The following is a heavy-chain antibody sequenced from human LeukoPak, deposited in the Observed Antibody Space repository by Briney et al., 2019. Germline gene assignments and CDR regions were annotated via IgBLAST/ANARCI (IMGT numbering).Heavy chain of an antibody. Sequence: GRSLRLSCAASGFTFDDYAMHWVRQAPGKGLEGVSGISWNSGSIAYADSVKGRFTISRDNAKNSLYLQMNSLRAEDTALYYCAKGSYYDGPAWGQGTLVTVSS. CDR3: AKGSYYDGPA. J-gene: IGHJ5*02. D-gene: IGHD3-22*01. CDR2: ISWNSGSI. CDR1: GFTFDDYA. V-gene: IGHV3-9*01.